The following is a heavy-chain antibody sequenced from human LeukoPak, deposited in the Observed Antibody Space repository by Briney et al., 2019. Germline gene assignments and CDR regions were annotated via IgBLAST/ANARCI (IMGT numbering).Heavy chain of an antibody. J-gene: IGHJ5*02. V-gene: IGHV3-30*18. D-gene: IGHD6-13*01. CDR1: GFTFSSYG. CDR2: ISYDGSNK. CDR3: GKDDIVAAGPFDP. Sequence: PGRSLRLSCAASGFTFSSYGMHWVRQAPGKGLEWVAVISYDGSNKYYADSVKGRFTISRDNSKNTLYLQMNSLRAEDTAVYYCGKDDIVAAGPFDPWGQGTLVTVSS.